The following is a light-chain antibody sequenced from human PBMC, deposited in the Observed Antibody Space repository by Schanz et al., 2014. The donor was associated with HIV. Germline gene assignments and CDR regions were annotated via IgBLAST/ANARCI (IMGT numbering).Light chain of an antibody. Sequence: DIQMTQSPPTLAASVGDRVTLTCRASQGISSWLAWYQQKSGRAPKLLIYAASSLQSGVPSRFIGSGSGTYFTRTISSLQPEDFATYYCQQDNTFPLTFGGGTKVEMK. CDR2: AAS. CDR3: QQDNTFPLT. CDR1: QGISSW. J-gene: IGKJ4*01. V-gene: IGKV1-12*01.